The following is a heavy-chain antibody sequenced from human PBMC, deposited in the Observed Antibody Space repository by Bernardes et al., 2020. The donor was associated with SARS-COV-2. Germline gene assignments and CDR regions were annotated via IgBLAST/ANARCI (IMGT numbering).Heavy chain of an antibody. CDR3: ARAPTIELWLRGYYFDY. CDR2: IDSVGNI. D-gene: IGHD5-18*01. CDR1: GFTVSSSY. V-gene: IGHV3-53*01. Sequence: VDALILSCAASGFTVSSSYMSWVRQAPGKGLEWVSLIDSVGNIYNADSVKGRFTISRDNSKNTVYLQMNSLRAEDTAMYYCARAPTIELWLRGYYFDYWGLGTLLTVSS. J-gene: IGHJ4*02.